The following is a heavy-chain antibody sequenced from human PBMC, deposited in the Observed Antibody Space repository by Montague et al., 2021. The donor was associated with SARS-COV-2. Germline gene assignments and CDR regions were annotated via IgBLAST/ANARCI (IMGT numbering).Heavy chain of an antibody. V-gene: IGHV3-23*01. Sequence: YLRLSCAASGFTFSSYAMSWVRQAPGKGLEWVSAISGSGGSTYYAVSVKGRFTISGDNSKNTLYLQMNSLRAEDTAVYYCAKSGVVINPYYYYGMDVWGQGTTVTVSS. CDR1: GFTFSSYA. J-gene: IGHJ6*02. D-gene: IGHD3-22*01. CDR3: AKSGVVINPYYYYGMDV. CDR2: ISGSGGST.